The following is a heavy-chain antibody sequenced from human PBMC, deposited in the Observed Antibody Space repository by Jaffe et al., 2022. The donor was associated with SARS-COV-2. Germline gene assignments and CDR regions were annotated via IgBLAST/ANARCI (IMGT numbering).Heavy chain of an antibody. CDR3: ARGRVRYDDSILFDP. Sequence: QVQLVQSGAEVKKPGASVKVSCKASGYTFTSYEINWVRQATGQGLEWMGWMNPNSDDTGYAQKFQGRVTMTRDTSISTAYMELSSLRSEDTAVYYCARGRVRYDDSILFDPWGQGTLVTVSS. D-gene: IGHD4-17*01. CDR2: MNPNSDDT. J-gene: IGHJ5*02. V-gene: IGHV1-8*01. CDR1: GYTFTSYE.